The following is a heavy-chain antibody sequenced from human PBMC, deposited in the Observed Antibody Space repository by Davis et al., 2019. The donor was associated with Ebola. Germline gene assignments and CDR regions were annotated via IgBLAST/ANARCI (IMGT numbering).Heavy chain of an antibody. CDR3: ARGRETYYYDSSGYYLLDY. J-gene: IGHJ4*02. Sequence: AASVKVSCKASGGTFSSYAISWVRQAPGQGLEWMGGIIPIFGTANYAQKFQGRVTITADESTSTAYMELSSLRSDDTAVYYWARGRETYYYDSSGYYLLDYWGQGTLVTVSS. CDR1: GGTFSSYA. V-gene: IGHV1-69*13. CDR2: IIPIFGTA. D-gene: IGHD3-22*01.